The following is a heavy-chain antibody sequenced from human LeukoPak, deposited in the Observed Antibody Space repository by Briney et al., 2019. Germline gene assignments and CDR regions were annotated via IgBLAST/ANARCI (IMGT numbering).Heavy chain of an antibody. D-gene: IGHD3-10*01. CDR1: GFTFSSYS. CDR2: ISSSSSYI. V-gene: IGHV3-21*01. J-gene: IGHJ6*03. Sequence: PGGSLRLSCAASGFTFSSYSMNWVRQAPGKGLEWVSSISSSSSYIYYADSVKGRFTISRDNAKNSLYLQMNSLRDEDTAVYYCARSGTYYYGSGSYHMDVWGKGTTVTVSS. CDR3: ARSGTYYYGSGSYHMDV.